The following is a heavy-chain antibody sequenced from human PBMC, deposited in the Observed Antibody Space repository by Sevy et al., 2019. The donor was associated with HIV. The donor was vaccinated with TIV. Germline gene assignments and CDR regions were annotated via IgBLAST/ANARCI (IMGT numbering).Heavy chain of an antibody. CDR3: ARLNWGPFDY. CDR2: IYYSGST. D-gene: IGHD7-27*01. Sequence: SETLSLTCTVSGGSISSSSYYWGWIRQPPGKGLEWIGGIYYSGSTYYNPSLKSRVTISVDTSKNQFSLKLSSVTAADTAVYYCARLNWGPFDYWGQGTLVTVSS. V-gene: IGHV4-39*01. CDR1: GGSISSSSYY. J-gene: IGHJ4*02.